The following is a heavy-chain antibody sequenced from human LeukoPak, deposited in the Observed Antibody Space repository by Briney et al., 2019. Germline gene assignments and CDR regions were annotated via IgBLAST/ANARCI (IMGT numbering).Heavy chain of an antibody. CDR1: GGSISTYY. CDR3: ARDRGSYYGFDY. V-gene: IGHV4-59*01. J-gene: IGHJ4*02. CDR2: IYYSGST. D-gene: IGHD1-26*01. Sequence: SETLSLTCTVSGGSISTYYWNWIRQPPGKRLEWFGYIYYSGSTNYNPSLKSRVTISVDTSKNQFPLKLSSVTAADTAVYYCARDRGSYYGFDYWGQGTLVTVSS.